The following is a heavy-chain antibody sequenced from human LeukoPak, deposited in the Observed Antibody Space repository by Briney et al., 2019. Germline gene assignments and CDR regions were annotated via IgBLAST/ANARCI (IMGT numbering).Heavy chain of an antibody. CDR2: IHYNGAT. J-gene: IGHJ4*02. Sequence: SETLSLTCTVSGGSISNTAYYWGWIRQSPGKGLEWIGIIHYNGATYYNPSLRSRVLISADTSKNQFSLTLNSVAAADTAVYYCARLPLLPYSSGYYDYWGQGTLVTVSS. CDR1: GGSISNTAYY. V-gene: IGHV4-39*01. D-gene: IGHD6-19*01. CDR3: ARLPLLPYSSGYYDY.